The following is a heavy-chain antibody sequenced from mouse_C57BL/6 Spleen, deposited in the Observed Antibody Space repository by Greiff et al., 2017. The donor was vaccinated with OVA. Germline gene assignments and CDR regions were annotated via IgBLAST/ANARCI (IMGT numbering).Heavy chain of an antibody. V-gene: IGHV5-17*01. CDR1: GFTFSDYG. CDR2: ISSGSSTI. J-gene: IGHJ3*01. D-gene: IGHD2-4*01. Sequence: DVKLVESGGGLVKPGGSLKLSCAASGFTFSDYGMHWVRQAPEKGLEWVAYISSGSSTIYYADTVKGRFTISRDNAKNTLFLQMTSLRSEDTAMYYCAREGDYDGLFAYWGQGTLVTVSA. CDR3: AREGDYDGLFAY.